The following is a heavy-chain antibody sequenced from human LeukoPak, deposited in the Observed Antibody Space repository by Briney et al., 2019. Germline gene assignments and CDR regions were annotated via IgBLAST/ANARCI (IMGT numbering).Heavy chain of an antibody. CDR2: INPNSGGT. CDR1: GYTFTGYY. Sequence: ASVKVSCKASGYTFTGYYMHWVRQAPGQGLEWMGRINPNSGGTNYAQKFQGRVTMTRDTSISTAYMELSRLRSDDTAVYYRARDYYDSSGYYLEAFDIWGQGTMVTVSS. CDR3: ARDYYDSSGYYLEAFDI. J-gene: IGHJ3*02. V-gene: IGHV1-2*06. D-gene: IGHD3-22*01.